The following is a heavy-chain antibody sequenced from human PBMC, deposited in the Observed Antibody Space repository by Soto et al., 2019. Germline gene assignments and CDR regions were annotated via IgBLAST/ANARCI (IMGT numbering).Heavy chain of an antibody. CDR2: MSANNGNA. J-gene: IGHJ4*02. V-gene: IGHV1-8*02. Sequence: GASVKVSCKAAGYTFTSYGISWVRQAPGQGLEWMGWMSANNGNAGFAQKFRGRINMTRNTSISTAYLELSSLRSDDSAVYFCARRKERSGPYYLDLWGQGTQVTVSS. CDR3: ARRKERSGPYYLDL. CDR1: GYTFTSYG. D-gene: IGHD6-25*01.